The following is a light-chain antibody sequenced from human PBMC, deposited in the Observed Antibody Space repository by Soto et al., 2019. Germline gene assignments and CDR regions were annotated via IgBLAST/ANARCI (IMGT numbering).Light chain of an antibody. CDR2: DAS. V-gene: IGKV3-15*01. Sequence: EVVMTQSPATLSVSPGERATLSCRASQSVSRNLAWYQQRPGRAPRLLIYDASTRATNIPPRFSGSGSGTEFTLPISSLQSDDFAVYYCQQYNHWPLYTFGQGTKLEIK. J-gene: IGKJ2*01. CDR3: QQYNHWPLYT. CDR1: QSVSRN.